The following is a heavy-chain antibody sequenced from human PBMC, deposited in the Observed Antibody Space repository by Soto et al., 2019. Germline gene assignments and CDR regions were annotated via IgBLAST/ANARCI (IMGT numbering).Heavy chain of an antibody. V-gene: IGHV3-30-3*01. CDR2: ISYDGSNR. Sequence: QVQLVESGGGVVQPGRSLRLSCAASGFTFGGYAMHWVRQAPGKGLEWVAVISYDGSNRYYADSVKGRFTISRDNSKNTLYLQRNSLRAEDTAVYSCARESRYCSGDSCSPQHAFDIWGQGTMVTVSS. D-gene: IGHD2-15*01. CDR3: ARESRYCSGDSCSPQHAFDI. J-gene: IGHJ3*02. CDR1: GFTFGGYA.